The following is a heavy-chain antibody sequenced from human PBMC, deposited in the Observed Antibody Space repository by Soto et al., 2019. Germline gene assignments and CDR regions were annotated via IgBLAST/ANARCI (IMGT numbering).Heavy chain of an antibody. D-gene: IGHD2-2*01. J-gene: IGHJ4*02. CDR1: GYSFTHYW. CDR3: ARLRCWSPYCSTTAPWTYYFDY. V-gene: IGHV5-51*01. CDR2: IYPGDSDT. Sequence: PGESLKISCKGSGYSFTHYWIGWVRQMPGKGLEWMGIIYPGDSDTRYSPSFQGQVTISADKSISTAYLQWSSLKASDTAMYYCARLRCWSPYCSTTAPWTYYFDYCGQGTLVTVSA.